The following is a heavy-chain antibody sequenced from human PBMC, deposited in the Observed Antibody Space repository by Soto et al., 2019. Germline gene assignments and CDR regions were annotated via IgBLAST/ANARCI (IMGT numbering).Heavy chain of an antibody. CDR2: IKEEGSEK. J-gene: IGHJ5*02. V-gene: IGHV3-7*03. Sequence: GGSLRLSCAASGFIFSSYWMSWVRQAPGKGLEWVAHIKEEGSEKYYVDSVKGRFTLSRDNAKNSLYLQMNSLRAEDTAVYYCVRDGPASSWFDPWGQGTLVTVSS. CDR3: VRDGPASSWFDP. CDR1: GFIFSSYW.